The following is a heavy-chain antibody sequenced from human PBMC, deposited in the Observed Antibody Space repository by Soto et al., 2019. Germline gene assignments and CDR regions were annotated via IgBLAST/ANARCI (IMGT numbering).Heavy chain of an antibody. J-gene: IGHJ5*02. Sequence: EVPLVQSGGGLVQPGGSVTLSCAASGFTFSGSVIHWVRQASGRGLEWVGRIRARVNNFATAYAASVKGRFTMSRDDSKSTAYLHMNSLKIEDTAVYYCFTGAAGTWRLDPWGQGSLVSVSS. CDR3: FTGAAGTWRLDP. V-gene: IGHV3-73*01. CDR2: IRARVNNFAT. D-gene: IGHD1-26*01. CDR1: GFTFSGSV.